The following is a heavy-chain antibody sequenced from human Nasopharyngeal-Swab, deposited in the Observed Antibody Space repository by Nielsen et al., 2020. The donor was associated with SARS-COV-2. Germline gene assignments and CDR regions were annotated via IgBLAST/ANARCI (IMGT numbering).Heavy chain of an antibody. CDR3: ARGGALNWYIDR. V-gene: IGHV3-23*03. CDR2: IHRGGSSS. J-gene: IGHJ2*01. CDR1: GFSFSTYA. Sequence: GGSLSLSWAASGFSFSTYAMSWVRQAPGKGLEWVAVIHRGGSSSYFADSVKGRFTLSRENSKNTLYLHMNSLRAEDTAVYYCARGGALNWYIDRWGRGTLVTVSS.